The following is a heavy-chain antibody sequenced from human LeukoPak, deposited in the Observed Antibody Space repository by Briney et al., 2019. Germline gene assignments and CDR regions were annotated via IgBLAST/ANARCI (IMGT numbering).Heavy chain of an antibody. J-gene: IGHJ5*02. CDR3: ASLYCSGGSCYDVDGVDP. D-gene: IGHD2-15*01. CDR2: VSDDGSNK. V-gene: IGHV3-30-3*01. CDR1: GFTFSRYT. Sequence: PGGSLRLSCAASGFTFSRYTMHWVRQAPGKGLGWVALVSDDGSNKYYAESVKGRFTISRDNSKNTLYLQMNSLRPEDTALYYCASLYCSGGSCYDVDGVDPWGQGTLVSVSS.